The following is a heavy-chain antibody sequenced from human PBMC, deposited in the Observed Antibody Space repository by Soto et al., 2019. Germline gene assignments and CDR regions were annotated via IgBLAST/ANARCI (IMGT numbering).Heavy chain of an antibody. CDR1: GFTFSSYA. Sequence: GGSLRLSCAASGFTFSSYAMSWVRQAPGKGLEWVSAISGSGGSTYYADSVKGRFTISRDNSKNTLYLQMNSLRAEDTAVYYCAKDFPTGRKDYYDSSGRIFDYWGQGTLVTVSS. CDR3: AKDFPTGRKDYYDSSGRIFDY. CDR2: ISGSGGST. J-gene: IGHJ4*02. V-gene: IGHV3-23*01. D-gene: IGHD3-22*01.